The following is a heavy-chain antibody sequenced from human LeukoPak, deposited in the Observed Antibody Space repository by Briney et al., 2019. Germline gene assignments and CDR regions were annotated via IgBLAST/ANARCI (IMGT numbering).Heavy chain of an antibody. Sequence: GGSLRLSCAASGFTFSSYWMTWVRQAPGKGLEWVANIKQDGSEKNYVDSVRGRFTISRDNAKNSLYLQMNSLRVEDTAVYYCARECGNGSSCYSDFDCWGQGTLVSVSS. D-gene: IGHD2-15*01. CDR2: IKQDGSEK. V-gene: IGHV3-7*03. J-gene: IGHJ4*02. CDR1: GFTFSSYW. CDR3: ARECGNGSSCYSDFDC.